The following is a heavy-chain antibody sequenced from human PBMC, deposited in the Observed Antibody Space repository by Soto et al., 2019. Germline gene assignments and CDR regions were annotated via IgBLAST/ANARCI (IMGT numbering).Heavy chain of an antibody. J-gene: IGHJ4*02. CDR3: AKSAHPATVTLYYFDY. CDR2: ISEDGSKK. CDR1: GFNFNNYA. Sequence: VQLVESGGGVVQPGRSLRLSCAASGFNFNNYAMHWVRQAPGKGLEWVTLISEDGSKKYFADSVKGRFTVSRDNSKNTVFLQMNSLKTEDTAGDYCAKSAHPATVTLYYFDYWGQGTLVTVSS. V-gene: IGHV3-30*18. D-gene: IGHD4-17*01.